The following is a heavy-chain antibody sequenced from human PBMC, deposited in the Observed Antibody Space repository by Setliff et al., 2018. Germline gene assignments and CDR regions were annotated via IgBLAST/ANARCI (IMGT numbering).Heavy chain of an antibody. V-gene: IGHV3-13*01. Sequence: PGGSLRLSCAASGFIFRRYDTQWVRQVAGKGLEWVSAIGTSGDTYYPDSLKGRFTISREDTRNSLYLQMNSLRAGDSAVYYCVRVGYGGNPWYFDLWGRGTLVTVSS. CDR2: IGTSGDT. J-gene: IGHJ2*01. CDR1: GFIFRRYD. D-gene: IGHD5-12*01. CDR3: VRVGYGGNPWYFDL.